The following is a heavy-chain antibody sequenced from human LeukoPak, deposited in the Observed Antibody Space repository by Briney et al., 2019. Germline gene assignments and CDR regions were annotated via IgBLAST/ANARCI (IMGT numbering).Heavy chain of an antibody. J-gene: IGHJ5*02. CDR3: VKDESALWFGELSRWFDP. V-gene: IGHV3-23*01. CDR2: ISGSGGST. D-gene: IGHD3-10*01. CDR1: GFTFSSYA. Sequence: GGSLRLSCAASGFTFSSYAMSWVRQAPGKGLEWVSAISGSGGSTYYADSVKGRFTISRDNSKNTLYLQMNSLRAEDTAVYYCVKDESALWFGELSRWFDPWGQGTLVTVSS.